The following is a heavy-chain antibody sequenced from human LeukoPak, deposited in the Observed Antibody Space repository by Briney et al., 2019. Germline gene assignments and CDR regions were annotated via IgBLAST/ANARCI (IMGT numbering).Heavy chain of an antibody. CDR1: SYSISSGYY. CDR2: IYHSGST. J-gene: IGHJ4*02. CDR3: ARRTYCFSPFDY. D-gene: IGHD2-21*01. V-gene: IGHV4-38-2*01. Sequence: PSETLSLSCAVSSYSISSGYYWGRIRQPPGEGREWFGSIYHSGSTYYNPSLESRDTISVDTSKNQCSLKLSSVTAQDTAVYCCARRTYCFSPFDYWAGDTLGTVSS.